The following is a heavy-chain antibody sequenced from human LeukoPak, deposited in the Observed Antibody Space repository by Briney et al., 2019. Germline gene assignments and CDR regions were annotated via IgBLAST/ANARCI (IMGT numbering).Heavy chain of an antibody. J-gene: IGHJ4*02. V-gene: IGHV3-48*03. D-gene: IGHD1-26*01. CDR1: GFTFSSYE. Sequence: GGSLRLSCAASGFTFSSYEMNWVRQAPGKGLEWVSYISSSGSTIYYADSVKGRFTISRDNSKNTLYLQMNSLRAEDTAVYYCAEAPRKTSGYVDYWGQGTLVTVSS. CDR3: AEAPRKTSGYVDY. CDR2: ISSSGSTI.